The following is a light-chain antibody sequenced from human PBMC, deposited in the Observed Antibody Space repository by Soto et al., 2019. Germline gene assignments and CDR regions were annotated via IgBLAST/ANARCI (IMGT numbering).Light chain of an antibody. V-gene: IGKV2-28*01. Sequence: IVMTQSPLSLPVTPGEPASISSGYSQSLLHSNGYNYLDWYLQKPGQSPQLLIYLGSNRSSGVPDRFSGSGSGTDFTLKISRVEAEDVGVYYCMQALQTPITFGQGTRLEIK. CDR3: MQALQTPIT. CDR1: QSLLHSNGYNY. CDR2: LGS. J-gene: IGKJ5*01.